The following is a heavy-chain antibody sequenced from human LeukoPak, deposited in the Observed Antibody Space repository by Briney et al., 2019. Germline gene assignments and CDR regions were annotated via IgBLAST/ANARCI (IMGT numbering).Heavy chain of an antibody. D-gene: IGHD3-10*01. CDR3: ARDLGGWFGGLSGGIYFDY. CDR1: GFTFSSYW. J-gene: IGHJ4*02. Sequence: PGGSVTLSSSASGFTFSSYWLIWLAPAPGQGREGVSTTSGGGGSTSYEDSVKGPITIYRDNSKNMLYLQMNSLGADDRAVYYGARDLGGWFGGLSGGIYFDYGGEGPLVTVS. V-gene: IGHV3-23*01. CDR2: TSGGGGST.